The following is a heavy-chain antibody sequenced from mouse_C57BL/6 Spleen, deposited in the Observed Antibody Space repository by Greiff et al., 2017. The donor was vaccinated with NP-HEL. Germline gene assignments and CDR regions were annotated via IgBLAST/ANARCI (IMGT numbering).Heavy chain of an antibody. D-gene: IGHD1-1*01. CDR2: IWSGGST. J-gene: IGHJ4*01. CDR1: GFSLTSYG. V-gene: IGHV2-2*01. Sequence: QVQLQQSGPGLVQPSQSLSITCTVSGFSLTSYGVHWVRQSPGKGLEWLGVIWSGGSTDYNAAFISRLSISKDNSKSQVFFKMNSLQADDTAIYYCARNGVYYGSSYPYYAMDYWGQGTSVTVSS. CDR3: ARNGVYYGSSYPYYAMDY.